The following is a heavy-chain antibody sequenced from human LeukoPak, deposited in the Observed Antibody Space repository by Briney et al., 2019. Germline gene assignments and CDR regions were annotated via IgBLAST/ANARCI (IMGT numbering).Heavy chain of an antibody. CDR2: KKQGGREK. J-gene: IGHJ4*02. V-gene: IGHV3-7*01. CDR3: ARDSAGNDY. CDR1: GFTFRTYW. Sequence: PGGSLTLSCAASGFTFRTYWMSWVRQPPGEGREWVANKKQGGREKYYVDSVKGRFTISRDNAKNSLYLQMNSLRAEDTAMYYCARDSAGNDYWGQGTLVTVSS. D-gene: IGHD6-13*01.